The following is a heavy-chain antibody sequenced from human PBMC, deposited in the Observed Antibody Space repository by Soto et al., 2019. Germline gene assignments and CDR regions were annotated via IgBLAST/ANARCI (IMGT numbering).Heavy chain of an antibody. J-gene: IGHJ4*02. CDR2: IWYDGSNK. D-gene: IGHD3-3*01. V-gene: IGHV3-33*01. Sequence: QVQLVESGGGVVQPGRSLRLSCAASGFTFSSYGMHWVRQAPGKGLEWEAVIWYDGSNKYYADSVKGRFTISRDNSKNTLYLQMNSLRAEDTAVYYCARGRRSYDFWSGYPHFDYWGQGTLVTVSS. CDR1: GFTFSSYG. CDR3: ARGRRSYDFWSGYPHFDY.